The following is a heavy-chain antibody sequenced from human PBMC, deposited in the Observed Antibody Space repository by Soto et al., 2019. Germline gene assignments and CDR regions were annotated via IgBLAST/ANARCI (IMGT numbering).Heavy chain of an antibody. CDR1: GGSISSSSYY. CDR2: IYYSGST. Sequence: SETLSLTCTVSGGSISSSSYYWGWIRQPPGKGLEWIGSIYYSGSTYYNPSLKSRVTIFVDTSKNQISLKLSSVTAADTAVYYSARHVSDRVYYYYSYTDVWRKGTRVTVAS. D-gene: IGHD3-10*01. V-gene: IGHV4-39*01. CDR3: ARHVSDRVYYYYSYTDV. J-gene: IGHJ6*03.